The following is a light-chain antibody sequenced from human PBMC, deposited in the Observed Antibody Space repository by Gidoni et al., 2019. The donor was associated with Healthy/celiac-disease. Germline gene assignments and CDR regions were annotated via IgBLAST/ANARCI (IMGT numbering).Light chain of an antibody. CDR1: QSVSSSY. CDR3: QQYGSSPLT. J-gene: IGKJ4*01. Sequence: EIVLTQSTGTLFLSAGESATLSCRASQSVSSSYLAWYQQKPGQAPRLLIYGASSRATGIPDRFSGSGSGTDFTLTISRLEPEDFAVYYCQQYGSSPLTFGGGTKVEIK. V-gene: IGKV3-20*01. CDR2: GAS.